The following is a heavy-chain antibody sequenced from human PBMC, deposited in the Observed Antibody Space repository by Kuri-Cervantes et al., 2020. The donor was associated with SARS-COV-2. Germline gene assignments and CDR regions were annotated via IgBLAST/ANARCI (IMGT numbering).Heavy chain of an antibody. D-gene: IGHD6-19*01. J-gene: IGHJ6*03. V-gene: IGHV3-23*01. CDR2: ISGSGGST. CDR3: ARSPLTRRYSSGWTERYYYYCYMDV. CDR1: GFTFSSYA. Sequence: GGSLRLSFAASGFTFSSYAMSWVRQAPGKGLEWVSAISGSGGSTYYADSVKGRFTISRDNSKNTLYLQMNSLRAEDTAVYYCARSPLTRRYSSGWTERYYYYCYMDVWGKGTTVTVSS.